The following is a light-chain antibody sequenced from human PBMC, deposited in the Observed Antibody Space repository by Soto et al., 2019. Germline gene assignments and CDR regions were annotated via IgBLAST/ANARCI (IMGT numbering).Light chain of an antibody. J-gene: IGLJ3*02. CDR1: SSDV. V-gene: IGLV2-23*03. Sequence: QSALTQPASVSGSPGQSITISCTGTSSDVSWYQQHSGKAPKLMIYEGNKRPSGVSNRFSGSKSGNTASLTISGLQADDEADYFCCSYAGTNTFRVFGGGTKLTVL. CDR2: EGN. CDR3: CSYAGTNTFRV.